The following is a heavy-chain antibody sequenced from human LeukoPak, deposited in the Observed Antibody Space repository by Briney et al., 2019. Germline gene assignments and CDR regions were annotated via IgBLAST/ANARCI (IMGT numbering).Heavy chain of an antibody. CDR1: GFTFSGSA. CDR3: TRRDALLANAFDI. CDR2: IRSKASSYAT. V-gene: IGHV3-73*01. J-gene: IGHJ3*02. D-gene: IGHD2-15*01. Sequence: GGSLRLSCAASGFTFSGSAMHWVRQASGKGLEWVGRIRSKASSYATAYAASVKGRFTISRDDSKDTAYLQMNSLKTEDTAVYYCTRRDALLANAFDIWGQGTMVTVSS.